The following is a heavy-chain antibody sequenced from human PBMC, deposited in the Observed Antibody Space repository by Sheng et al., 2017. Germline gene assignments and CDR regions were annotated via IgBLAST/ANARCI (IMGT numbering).Heavy chain of an antibody. J-gene: IGHJ4*02. CDR1: GYTFTSYY. D-gene: IGHD3-10*01. CDR2: INPSGGST. Sequence: QVQLVQSGAEVKKPGASVKVSCKASGYTFTSYYMHWVRQAPGQGLEWMGIINPSGGSTSYAQKFQGRVTMTRDTSTSTVYMELSSLRSEDTAVYYCARGPRKLLWFGELLRYFDYWGQGTLVTVSS. V-gene: IGHV1-46*01. CDR3: ARGPRKLLWFGELLRYFDY.